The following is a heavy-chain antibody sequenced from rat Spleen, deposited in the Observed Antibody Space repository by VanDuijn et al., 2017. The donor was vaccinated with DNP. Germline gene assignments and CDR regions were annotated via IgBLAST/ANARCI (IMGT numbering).Heavy chain of an antibody. D-gene: IGHD1-12*02. V-gene: IGHV2-6*01. J-gene: IGHJ2*01. CDR1: GFSLTRYA. CDR3: ARSDYSDDGFYYGYFDY. CDR2: VSGGGIT. Sequence: QVQMKETGPGLVQPSRTLSLSCTVSGFSLTRYAVAWVRQPPGKGLEWIAAVSGGGITYYNSVLRSQLSISRDTSKSQVFLRMNSLQTEGTAMYFCARSDYSDDGFYYGYFDYWGQGVMVTVSS.